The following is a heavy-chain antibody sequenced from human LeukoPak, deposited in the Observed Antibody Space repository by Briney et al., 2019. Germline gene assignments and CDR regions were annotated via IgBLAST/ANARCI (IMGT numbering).Heavy chain of an antibody. D-gene: IGHD2-15*01. Sequence: GGSLRLSCAASGFTFSSYSMNWVRQAPGKGLEWVSHISSSSSTIYYADSVKGRFTISRDNAKNTLYLQMNSLRAEDTAVYYCARYCSGGSCYSAGFDPWGQGTLVTVSS. V-gene: IGHV3-48*01. CDR1: GFTFSSYS. CDR2: ISSSSSTI. J-gene: IGHJ5*02. CDR3: ARYCSGGSCYSAGFDP.